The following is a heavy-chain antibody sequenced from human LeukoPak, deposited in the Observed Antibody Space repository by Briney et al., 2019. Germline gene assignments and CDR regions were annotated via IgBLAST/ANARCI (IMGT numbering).Heavy chain of an antibody. CDR3: ARVLRAFMAFDI. CDR1: GYTFTSNG. Sequence: ASVKVSCKASGYTFTSNGISWVRQAPGQGLEWMGWINPNSGGTNYAQKFQGWVTMTRDTSISTAYMELSRLRSDDTAVYYCARVLRAFMAFDIWGQGTMVTVSS. CDR2: INPNSGGT. J-gene: IGHJ3*02. D-gene: IGHD3-10*01. V-gene: IGHV1-2*04.